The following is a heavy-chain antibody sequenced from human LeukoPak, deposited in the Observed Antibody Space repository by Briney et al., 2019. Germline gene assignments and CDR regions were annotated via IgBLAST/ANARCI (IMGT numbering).Heavy chain of an antibody. CDR1: AGSISSGDYD. D-gene: IGHD3-22*01. V-gene: IGHV4-61*02. CDR2: IYSPGTN. Sequence: SSXXXSLTCTVSAGSISSGDYDWSWIRQPGGKGLEWIGRIYSPGTNYNYNPSLKSRVTISIDTDKNQFSLKLTSVTAADTAVYYCARGIGTSYDSSRDAFDMWGQGTMVTVSS. J-gene: IGHJ3*02. CDR3: ARGIGTSYDSSRDAFDM.